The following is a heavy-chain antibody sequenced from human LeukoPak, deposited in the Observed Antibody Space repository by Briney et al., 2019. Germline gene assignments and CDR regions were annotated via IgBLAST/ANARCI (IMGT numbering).Heavy chain of an antibody. CDR3: AKPQTGYSSGWIDY. J-gene: IGHJ4*02. CDR1: GFTFSSYG. V-gene: IGHV3-30*02. Sequence: GGSLRLPCAASGFTFSSYGMHWVRQAPGKGLEWVAFIRYDGSNKYYADSVKGRFTISRDNSKNTLYLQMNSLRAEDTAVYYCAKPQTGYSSGWIDYWGQGTLVTVSS. D-gene: IGHD6-19*01. CDR2: IRYDGSNK.